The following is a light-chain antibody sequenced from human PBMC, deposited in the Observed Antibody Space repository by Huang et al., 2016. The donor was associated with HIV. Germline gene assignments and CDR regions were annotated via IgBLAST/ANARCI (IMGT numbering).Light chain of an antibody. J-gene: IGKJ4*01. CDR1: QGISNS. Sequence: DIQMTQSPSSLSASVGDRVTITCRASQGISNSLAWYQQKPGRATQLLLYATSRLGSGVPSRFSGRGSGTDYTLTISRLQPEDFATYYCQQYFMSPPLTFGGGTKVEIK. CDR3: QQYFMSPPLT. V-gene: IGKV1-NL1*01. CDR2: ATS.